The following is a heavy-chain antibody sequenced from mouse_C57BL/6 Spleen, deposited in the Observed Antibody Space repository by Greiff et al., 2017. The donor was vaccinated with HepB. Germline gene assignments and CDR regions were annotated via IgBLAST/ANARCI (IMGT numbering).Heavy chain of an antibody. CDR1: GFTFSDYG. V-gene: IGHV5-17*01. Sequence: EVQLMESGGGLVKPGGSLKLSCAASGFTFSDYGMHWVRQAPEKGLEWVAYISSGSSTIYYADTVKGRFTISRDNAKNTLFLQMTSLRSEDTAMYYCAKDGYLYYYAMDYWGQGTSVTVSS. J-gene: IGHJ4*01. D-gene: IGHD2-3*01. CDR2: ISSGSSTI. CDR3: AKDGYLYYYAMDY.